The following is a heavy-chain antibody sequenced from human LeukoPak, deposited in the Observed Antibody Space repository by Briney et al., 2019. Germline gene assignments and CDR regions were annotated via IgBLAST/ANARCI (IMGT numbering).Heavy chain of an antibody. Sequence: GGSLRLSCAASGFTFSSFATHWVRQAPGKGLEWVAVISYDGSNKYYADSMKGRFTISRDNSKNTLYLQMSSLRAEDTAVYYCARGGWLQLGNYFDYWGQGTLVTVSS. J-gene: IGHJ4*02. CDR2: ISYDGSNK. CDR1: GFTFSSFA. D-gene: IGHD5-24*01. CDR3: ARGGWLQLGNYFDY. V-gene: IGHV3-30*04.